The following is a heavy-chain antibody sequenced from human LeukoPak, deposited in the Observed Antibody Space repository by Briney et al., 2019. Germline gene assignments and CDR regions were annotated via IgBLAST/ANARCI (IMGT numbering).Heavy chain of an antibody. CDR1: GGSISGSASY. Sequence: KPSETLSLTCTVSGGSISGSASYWGFIRQPPGKGLEWIGSIYYSGSTFYNPSLKSRVTTSLDTSQNQFSLRLISVTAADTAVYYCARSATLTTAFFDYWGQGSLVSVSS. J-gene: IGHJ4*02. CDR3: ARSATLTTAFFDY. V-gene: IGHV4-39*07. D-gene: IGHD4-17*01. CDR2: IYYSGST.